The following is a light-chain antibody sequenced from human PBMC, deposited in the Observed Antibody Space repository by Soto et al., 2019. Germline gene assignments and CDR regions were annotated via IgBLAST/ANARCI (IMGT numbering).Light chain of an antibody. CDR1: QSISSY. J-gene: IGKJ1*01. CDR2: AAS. Sequence: DIQMTQSPSSLSASVGDRVTITCRASQSISSYLNWYQQKPGKAPKLLIYAASSLQSGVPSRFSGRGSGTDFTLTISSLQPEDFANYYCQQSYSTHWTFGQGTKVEIK. CDR3: QQSYSTHWT. V-gene: IGKV1-39*01.